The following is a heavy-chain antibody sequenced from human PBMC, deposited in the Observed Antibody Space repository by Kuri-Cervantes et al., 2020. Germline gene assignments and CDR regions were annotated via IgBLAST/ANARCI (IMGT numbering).Heavy chain of an antibody. Sequence: GGSLRLSCAASGFTFSSYAMHWVRQAPGKGLEWVAVIWYDGSNKYYADSVKGRFTISRDNSKNTLYLQMNSLRAEDTAVYYCARDVGCSGGSCYSPEMYYFDYWGQGTLVTVSS. CDR2: IWYDGSNK. CDR1: GFTFSSYA. D-gene: IGHD2-15*01. V-gene: IGHV3-30*04. J-gene: IGHJ4*02. CDR3: ARDVGCSGGSCYSPEMYYFDY.